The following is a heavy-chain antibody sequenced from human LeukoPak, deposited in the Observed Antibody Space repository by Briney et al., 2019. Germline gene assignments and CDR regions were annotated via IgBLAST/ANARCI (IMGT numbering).Heavy chain of an antibody. J-gene: IGHJ6*03. D-gene: IGHD3-10*01. CDR1: GYTFTGYY. Sequence: ASVKVSCKASGYTFTGYYMHWVRQAPGQGLEWMGWINPNSGGTNYAQEFQGRVTMTRDTSISTAYMELSRLRSDDTAVYYCASSVVGGGYYMDVWGKGTTVTVSS. CDR2: INPNSGGT. CDR3: ASSVVGGGYYMDV. V-gene: IGHV1-2*02.